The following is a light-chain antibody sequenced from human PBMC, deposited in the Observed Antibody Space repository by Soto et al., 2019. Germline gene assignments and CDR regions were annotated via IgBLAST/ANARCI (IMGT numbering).Light chain of an antibody. CDR2: GAS. CDR1: QSITSGQ. J-gene: IGKJ5*01. Sequence: ENVLTQSPGTLSLSPGERASLSCRASQSITSGQVAWYQQRPGQAPRLLIYGASSRATGIPDRFSGSGSGTDFTLTINNLDPEDFAVYYCQQRSNWPITFGQGTRLENK. V-gene: IGKV3D-20*02. CDR3: QQRSNWPIT.